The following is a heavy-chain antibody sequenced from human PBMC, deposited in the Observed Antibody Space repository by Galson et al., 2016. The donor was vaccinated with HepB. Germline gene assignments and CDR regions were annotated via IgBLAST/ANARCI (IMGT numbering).Heavy chain of an antibody. Sequence: SLRLSCAASGFTFSSYAMHWVRQAPGKGLEWVTLISYDGSNKNYAGSVKGRFTISRDNSRNTLYLQMNSLRAEDTAFYYCARDRPYYGSGRMDYWGQGTLVTVSS. CDR3: ARDRPYYGSGRMDY. CDR2: ISYDGSNK. CDR1: GFTFSSYA. J-gene: IGHJ4*02. V-gene: IGHV3-30*04. D-gene: IGHD3-10*01.